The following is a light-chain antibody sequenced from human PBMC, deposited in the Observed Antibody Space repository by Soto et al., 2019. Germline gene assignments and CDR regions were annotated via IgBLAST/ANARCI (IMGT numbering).Light chain of an antibody. CDR3: QKYNSAPWT. V-gene: IGKV1-27*01. CDR1: QGISNY. J-gene: IGKJ1*01. Sequence: DIQMTQSPSSLSASVGDRVTITCQASQGISNYFAWYQQQPGKVPKLLIYVASTLQSGVPSRFSGSGSGTDFTLTISSLQPEDVATYYCQKYNSAPWTFGQGTKVEIK. CDR2: VAS.